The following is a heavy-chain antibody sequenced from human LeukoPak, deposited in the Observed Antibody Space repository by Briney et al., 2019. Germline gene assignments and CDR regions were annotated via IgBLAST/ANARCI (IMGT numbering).Heavy chain of an antibody. D-gene: IGHD5-12*01. CDR2: IYPGDSDI. CDR3: ARLISRGTGYNYLDD. CDR1: GYSFTSYW. Sequence: GESLKISCKGSGYSFTSYWIGWVRQMPGNGLEWMGIIYPGDSDIRYRPSFRGQVTISADKSISTAYLQWSSLRASDTAMYYCARLISRGTGYNYLDDWGQGTLVTVSS. V-gene: IGHV5-51*01. J-gene: IGHJ4*02.